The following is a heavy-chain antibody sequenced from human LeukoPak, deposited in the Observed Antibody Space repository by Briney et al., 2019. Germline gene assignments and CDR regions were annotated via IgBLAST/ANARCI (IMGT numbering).Heavy chain of an antibody. CDR1: GFTFSSYW. Sequence: GGSLRLSCAASGFTFSSYWMHWVRQAPGKGLVWVSRINSDGSSTSYADSVKGRFTISRDNAKNTLYLQMNSLRAEDTAVYYCARAAQYYYDSSGYYPFDYSGQGTLVAVSS. CDR2: INSDGSST. J-gene: IGHJ4*02. CDR3: ARAAQYYYDSSGYYPFDY. D-gene: IGHD3-22*01. V-gene: IGHV3-74*01.